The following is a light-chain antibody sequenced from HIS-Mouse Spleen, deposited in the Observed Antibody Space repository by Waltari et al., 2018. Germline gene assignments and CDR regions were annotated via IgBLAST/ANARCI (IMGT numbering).Light chain of an antibody. V-gene: IGLV2-8*01. Sequence: HSALTQPPSASGSLGQSVTISCTGTSSDVGCYNYVSWYQQHPGKAPKIMIYEFSKRTPGVLDWFAGPKSGNTASRTVSGLQAEDEADYYCSSYAGSNVVFGGGNKLTVL. CDR3: SSYAGSNVV. J-gene: IGLJ2*01. CDR2: EFS. CDR1: SSDVGCYNY.